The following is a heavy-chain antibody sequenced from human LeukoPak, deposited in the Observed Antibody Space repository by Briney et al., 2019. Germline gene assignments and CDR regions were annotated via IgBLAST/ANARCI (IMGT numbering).Heavy chain of an antibody. D-gene: IGHD2-15*01. CDR3: ARGFDCSGGSCYPYYYYGMDV. J-gene: IGHJ6*02. CDR2: ST. V-gene: IGHV4-34*01. Sequence: STNYNPSLKSRVTISVDTSKNQFSLKLSSVTAADTAVYYCARGFDCSGGSCYPYYYYGMDVWGQGTTVTVSS.